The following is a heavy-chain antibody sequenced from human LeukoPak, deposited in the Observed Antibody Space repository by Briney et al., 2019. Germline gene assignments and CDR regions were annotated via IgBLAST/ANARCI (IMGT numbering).Heavy chain of an antibody. CDR2: IIPIFGTA. CDR1: GGTFSSYA. D-gene: IGHD3-10*01. J-gene: IGHJ5*02. V-gene: IGHV1-69*05. Sequence: SVKVSCKASGGTFSSYAISWVRQAPGQGLEWMGGIIPIFGTANYAQKFQGRVTITTDESTSTAYMELSGLRSEDTAVYYCARGSLPATMVRGVIMEGWFDPWGQGTLVTVSS. CDR3: ARGSLPATMVRGVIMEGWFDP.